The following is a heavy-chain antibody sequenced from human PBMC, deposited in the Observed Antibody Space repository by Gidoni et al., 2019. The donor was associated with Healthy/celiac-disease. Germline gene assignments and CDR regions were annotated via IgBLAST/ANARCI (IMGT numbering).Heavy chain of an antibody. CDR2: DDDK. Sequence: DDDKYYSTSLKTRLTISKDTSKNQVVLTMTNMDPVDTATYYCARIRSLQSYGWFDPWGQGTLVTVSS. V-gene: IGHV2-70*01. CDR3: ARIRSLQSYGWFDP. D-gene: IGHD1-1*01. J-gene: IGHJ5*02.